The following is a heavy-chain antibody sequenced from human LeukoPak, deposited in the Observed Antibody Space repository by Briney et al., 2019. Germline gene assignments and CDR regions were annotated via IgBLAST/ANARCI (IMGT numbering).Heavy chain of an antibody. J-gene: IGHJ4*02. CDR2: ISGNAGST. D-gene: IGHD3-10*01. CDR1: GFTFSNYA. CDR3: AEHEGRPDYYGSGSYFFDY. V-gene: IGHV3-23*01. Sequence: GGSLRLSCAASGFTFSNYAMTWVRQAPGKGLEWVSAISGNAGSTYYADSMKGRFTISRDNSKNTLYLQMNRLRAVDTALYYCAEHEGRPDYYGSGSYFFDYWGQGTLVTVSS.